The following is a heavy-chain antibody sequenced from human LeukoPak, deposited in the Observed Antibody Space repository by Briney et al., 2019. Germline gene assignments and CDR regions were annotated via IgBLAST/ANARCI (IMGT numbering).Heavy chain of an antibody. CDR2: INPSGGST. V-gene: IGHV1-46*01. D-gene: IGHD5-24*01. J-gene: IGHJ4*02. Sequence: ASVKVSCKASGYTFTSYYMHWVRQAPGQGLEWMGIINPSGGSTSYAQKFQGRVTMTRDTSTSTVYMELSSLRSEDTAVYYCARDGFRRDGYNSGLDYWGQGTLVTVSS. CDR1: GYTFTSYY. CDR3: ARDGFRRDGYNSGLDY.